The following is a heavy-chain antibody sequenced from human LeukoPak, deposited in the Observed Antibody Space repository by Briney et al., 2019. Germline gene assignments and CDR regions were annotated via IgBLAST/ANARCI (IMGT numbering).Heavy chain of an antibody. CDR3: ARETSSGSRRGDD. D-gene: IGHD3-22*01. CDR1: GVSVSGYY. J-gene: IGHJ4*02. V-gene: IGHV4-59*02. CDR2: IYYSGST. Sequence: SETLSLTCVVSGVSVSGYYWGWIRQPPGKGLEWIGYIYYSGSTNYNPSLKSRVTISVDTSKNQFSLKLTSVTAADTAVYYCARETSSGSRRGDDWGQGTLVTVSS.